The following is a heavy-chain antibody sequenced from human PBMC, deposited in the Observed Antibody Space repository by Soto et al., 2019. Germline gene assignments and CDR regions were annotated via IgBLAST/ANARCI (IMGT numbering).Heavy chain of an antibody. J-gene: IGHJ4*02. D-gene: IGHD3-16*01. CDR1: GYSFSTYW. CDR3: AVMAPTLSLDY. Sequence: PGESLKISCKGSGYSFSTYWIGWVRQTPGKGLEWMGIIYPGDSDTRYSPTFQGQVTISADKSISTAYLQMNSLRAEDTAVYYCAVMAPTLSLDYWGQGTLVTVSA. CDR2: IYPGDSDT. V-gene: IGHV5-51*01.